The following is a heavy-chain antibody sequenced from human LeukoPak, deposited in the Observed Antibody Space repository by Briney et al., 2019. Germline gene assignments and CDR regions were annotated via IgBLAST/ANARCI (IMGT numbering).Heavy chain of an antibody. V-gene: IGHV1-24*01. D-gene: IGHD1-7*01. CDR2: FDPEDGET. CDR1: GYTLTELS. J-gene: IGHJ5*02. CDR3: ASTPFLNWNYHPFDP. Sequence: GASVKVSCKVSGYTLTELSMHWVRQAPGKGLEWMGGFDPEDGETIYAQKFQGRVTMTEDTSTDTAYMELSSLRSDDTAVYYCASTPFLNWNYHPFDPWGQGTLVTVSS.